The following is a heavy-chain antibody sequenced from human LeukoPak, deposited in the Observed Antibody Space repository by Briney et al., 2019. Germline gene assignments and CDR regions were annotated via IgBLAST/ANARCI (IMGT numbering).Heavy chain of an antibody. CDR3: ARPGIYDSSDY. J-gene: IGHJ4*02. D-gene: IGHD3-22*01. V-gene: IGHV1-69*04. Sequence: SVKVSCKASGGTFSSYAISLVRQAPGQGLEWMGRIIPILGIANYAQKFQGRVTITADKSTSTAYMELSSLRSEDTAVYYCARPGIYDSSDYWGQGTLVTVSS. CDR2: IIPILGIA. CDR1: GGTFSSYA.